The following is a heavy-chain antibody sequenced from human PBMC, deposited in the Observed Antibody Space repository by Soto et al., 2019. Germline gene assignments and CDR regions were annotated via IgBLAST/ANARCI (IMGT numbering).Heavy chain of an antibody. V-gene: IGHV3-30-3*01. J-gene: IGHJ5*02. CDR1: GFTFSSYA. CDR2: ISYDGSNK. D-gene: IGHD3-10*01. CDR3: ARADYYGSGSKP. Sequence: QVPLVESGGGVVQPGRSLRLSCAASGFTFSSYAMHWVRQAPGKGLEWVAVISYDGSNKYYADSVKGRFTISRDNSKNTLYLQMNSLRAEDTAVYYCARADYYGSGSKPWGQGTLVTVSS.